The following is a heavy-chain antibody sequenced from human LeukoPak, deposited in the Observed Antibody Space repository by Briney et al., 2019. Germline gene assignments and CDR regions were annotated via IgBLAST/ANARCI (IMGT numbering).Heavy chain of an antibody. CDR2: IHSGGNT. Sequence: GGSLRLSCTASGFAVSSNYINWVRQAPGKGLEWVSVIHSGGNTYYAHSVKDRFTISRDNSKNTVYLQMNSLRAEDTALYYCARERDGYCGGGCYYYYGMDVWGQGTTVTVSS. CDR1: GFAVSSNY. D-gene: IGHD2-21*01. CDR3: ARERDGYCGGGCYYYYGMDV. V-gene: IGHV3-66*01. J-gene: IGHJ6*02.